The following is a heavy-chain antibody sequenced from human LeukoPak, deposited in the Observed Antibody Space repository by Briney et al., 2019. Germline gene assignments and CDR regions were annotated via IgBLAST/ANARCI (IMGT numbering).Heavy chain of an antibody. D-gene: IGHD2-8*01. V-gene: IGHV1-69*06. CDR1: GGTFSNYA. CDR3: ARRYCTNGVCYDDRGAFDI. CDR2: IIPIFGTT. Sequence: SVKVSCKASGGTFSNYAITWVRQAPGQGLEWMGEIIPIFGTTNYAQKFQGRVTITADKSTSTVYMELISLRSEDTAVYYCARRYCTNGVCYDDRGAFDIWGQGTMVTVSS. J-gene: IGHJ3*02.